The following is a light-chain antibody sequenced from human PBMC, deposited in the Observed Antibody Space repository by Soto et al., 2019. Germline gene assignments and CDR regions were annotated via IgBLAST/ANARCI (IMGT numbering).Light chain of an antibody. V-gene: IGKV3-20*01. CDR3: QQYGSSPRT. CDR1: QSVSNDY. J-gene: IGKJ1*01. Sequence: EMVLTQSPGTLSLSPGDRATLSCRASQSVSNDYVAWVQQKPGQAPRLLIYGASSRATGIPDRFSGSGSGTDFTLTISRLEPEDFAVYYCQQYGSSPRTFGQGTKVDIK. CDR2: GAS.